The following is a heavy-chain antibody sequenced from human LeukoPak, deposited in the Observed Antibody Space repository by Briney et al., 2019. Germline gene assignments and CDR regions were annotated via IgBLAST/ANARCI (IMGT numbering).Heavy chain of an antibody. V-gene: IGHV4-59*08. J-gene: IGHJ5*02. CDR2: IYYSGST. CDR1: GGSISSYY. D-gene: IGHD6-19*01. CDR3: ARRSSGWYWFDP. Sequence: PSETLSLTCTVSGGSISSYYWSWIRQPPGKGLEWIGYIYYSGSTNCNPSLKSRVTISVDTSKNQFSLKLSSVTAADTAVYYCARRSSGWYWFDPWGQGTLVTVSS.